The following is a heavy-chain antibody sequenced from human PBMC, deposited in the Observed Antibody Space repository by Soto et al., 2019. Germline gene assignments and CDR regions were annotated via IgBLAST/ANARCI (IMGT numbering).Heavy chain of an antibody. V-gene: IGHV1-3*01. J-gene: IGHJ5*02. Sequence: QVQLVQSGAEVKKPGASVKVSCKASGYTFTSYAMHWVRQAPGQRLEWRGWSNAGNGNTKYSQKCRGSVTISRDTSASTAYMELSSLRSDDTAVYYCAFMDSSSWCVHPNWFDPWGQGTLVTVSS. CDR2: SNAGNGNT. D-gene: IGHD6-13*01. CDR3: AFMDSSSWCVHPNWFDP. CDR1: GYTFTSYA.